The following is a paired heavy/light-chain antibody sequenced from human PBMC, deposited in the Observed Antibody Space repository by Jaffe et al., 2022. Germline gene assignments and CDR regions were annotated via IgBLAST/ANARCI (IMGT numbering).Heavy chain of an antibody. CDR3: ASGPEDYYDSSGDAFDI. CDR2: IYHSGST. D-gene: IGHD3-22*01. Sequence: QVQLQESGPGLVKPSGTLSLTCAVSGGSISSSNWWSWIRQPPGKGLEWIGEIYHSGSTNYNPSLKSRVTISVDKSKNQFSLKLSSVTAADTAVYYCASGPEDYYDSSGDAFDIWGQGTMVTVSS. CDR1: GGSISSSNW. V-gene: IGHV4-4*02. J-gene: IGHJ3*02.
Light chain of an antibody. CDR1: QSVSSY. V-gene: IGKV3-11*01. CDR2: DAS. J-gene: IGKJ5*01. CDR3: QQRSNWPRSIT. Sequence: EIVLTQSPATLSLSPGERATLSCRASQSVSSYLAWYQQKPGQAPRLLIYDASNRATGIPARFSGSGSGTDFTLTISSLEPEDFAVYYCQQRSNWPRSITFGQGTRLEIK.